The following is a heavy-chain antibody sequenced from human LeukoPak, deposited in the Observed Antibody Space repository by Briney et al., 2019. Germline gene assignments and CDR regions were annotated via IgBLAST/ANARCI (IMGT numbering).Heavy chain of an antibody. Sequence: GGSLRLSCAASGFTFSSYGMHWVRQAPGKGLEGVAFIRYDGSNKYYADSVKGRFTISRDNSKNTLYLQMNSLRAEDTAVYYCAKDFFGSHNEHDAFDIWGQGTMVTVSS. D-gene: IGHD3-10*01. CDR1: GFTFSSYG. CDR2: IRYDGSNK. CDR3: AKDFFGSHNEHDAFDI. J-gene: IGHJ3*02. V-gene: IGHV3-30*02.